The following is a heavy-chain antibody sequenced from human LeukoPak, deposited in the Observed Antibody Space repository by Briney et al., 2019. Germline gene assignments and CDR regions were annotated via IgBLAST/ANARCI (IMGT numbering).Heavy chain of an antibody. Sequence: GGSLRLSCAASGFTFSSYSMNWVRQAPGKGLEGVSSISSSSSYIYYADSVKGRFTISRDNTKNSLYLQMNSLRAEDTAVYYCARDLTMVRGVIWFDPWGQGTLVTVSS. CDR1: GFTFSSYS. V-gene: IGHV3-21*01. D-gene: IGHD3-10*01. CDR2: ISSSSSYI. J-gene: IGHJ5*02. CDR3: ARDLTMVRGVIWFDP.